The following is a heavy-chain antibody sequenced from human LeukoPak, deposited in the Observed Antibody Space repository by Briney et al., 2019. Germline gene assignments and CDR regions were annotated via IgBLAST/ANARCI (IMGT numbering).Heavy chain of an antibody. V-gene: IGHV4-59*08. D-gene: IGHD3-3*02. J-gene: IGHJ4*02. CDR1: GGSISSYY. CDR3: ARQIAFRNDY. CDR2: IYYSGST. Sequence: PSETLSLTCTVSGGSISSYYWSWIRQPPGKGLEWIGYIYYSGSTNYNPSLKSRVTISVDTSKNQFSLKLSSVTAADTAVYYCARQIAFRNDYWGQGTLVTVSS.